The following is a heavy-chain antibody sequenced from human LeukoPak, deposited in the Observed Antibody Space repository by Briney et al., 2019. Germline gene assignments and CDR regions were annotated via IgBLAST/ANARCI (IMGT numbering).Heavy chain of an antibody. D-gene: IGHD1-26*01. J-gene: IGHJ4*02. Sequence: GGSLRLSCAASGFTFSSYSMNWVRQAPGKGLEWVSSISSSSSYIYYADSVKGRFTISRDNAKNSLYLQMNSLRAEDTALYYCARAIVGTTRYSGSYLDYWGQGTLVTVSS. V-gene: IGHV3-21*04. CDR2: ISSSSSYI. CDR1: GFTFSSYS. CDR3: ARAIVGTTRYSGSYLDY.